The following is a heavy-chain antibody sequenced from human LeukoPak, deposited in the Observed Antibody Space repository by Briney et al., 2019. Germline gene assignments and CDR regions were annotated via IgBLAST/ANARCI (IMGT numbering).Heavy chain of an antibody. CDR1: GYTFTSYG. V-gene: IGHV1-18*01. Sequence: ASVKVSCKASGYTFTSYGISWVRQAPGQGLEWMGWISANNGNTNYAQKLQGRVTMTTGTSPSTVYVELRSLRSDDTAVYYCARVDYCSGGSCYFRDDAFDIWGQGAMVTVSS. CDR3: ARVDYCSGGSCYFRDDAFDI. J-gene: IGHJ3*02. D-gene: IGHD2-15*01. CDR2: ISANNGNT.